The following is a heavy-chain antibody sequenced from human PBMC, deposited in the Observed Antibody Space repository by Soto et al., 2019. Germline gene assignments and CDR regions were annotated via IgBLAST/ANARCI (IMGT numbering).Heavy chain of an antibody. D-gene: IGHD6-6*01. CDR3: ATGAREAAARGYYYYYGMDV. V-gene: IGHV5-51*01. CDR1: VYSFTSYW. CDR2: IYPGDSDT. J-gene: IGHJ6*02. Sequence: GESLKISCKGSVYSFTSYWIGWVRQMRVKGLEWMGIIYPGDSDTRYSPSFQGQVTISADKSISTAYLQWSSLKASDTAMYYCATGAREAAARGYYYYYGMDVWGQGTTVTVSS.